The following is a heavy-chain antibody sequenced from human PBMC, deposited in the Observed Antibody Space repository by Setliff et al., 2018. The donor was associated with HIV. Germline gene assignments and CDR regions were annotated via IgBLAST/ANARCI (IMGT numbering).Heavy chain of an antibody. CDR1: GYTLTGHY. V-gene: IGHV1-2*02. J-gene: IGHJ6*02. CDR2: VNPNSGDA. D-gene: IGHD3-10*01. Sequence: GASVKVSCKASGYTLTGHYLHWVRQAPGQGLEWLGWVNPNSGDAIYAQNFRGRVTMTRDTSINAAYMELRGLRSDDTAVYYCARNFGLSPSGKYYYYYGMDIWGQGTTVTVSS. CDR3: ARNFGLSPSGKYYYYYGMDI.